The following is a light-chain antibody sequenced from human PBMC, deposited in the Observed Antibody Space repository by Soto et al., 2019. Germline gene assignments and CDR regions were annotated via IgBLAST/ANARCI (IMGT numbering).Light chain of an antibody. CDR3: TSFKSSSTYV. Sequence: QSVLTQPASVSESPGQSITISCTGSSSDVGAYNYVSWYQQHPDKAPKLMIYDVNNRPSGVSDRFSGSKSGNTASLTISGLQAEDEADYYCTSFKSSSTYVFGTGTKVTVL. J-gene: IGLJ1*01. V-gene: IGLV2-14*01. CDR1: SSDVGAYNY. CDR2: DVN.